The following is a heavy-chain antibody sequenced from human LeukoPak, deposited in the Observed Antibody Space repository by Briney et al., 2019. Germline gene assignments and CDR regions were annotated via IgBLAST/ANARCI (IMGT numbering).Heavy chain of an antibody. J-gene: IGHJ6*04. D-gene: IGHD3-10*02. V-gene: IGHV3-48*03. CDR1: GFTFSSYE. CDR2: ISSSGSTI. Sequence: PGGSLRLSCAASGFTFSSYEMNWVRQAPGKGLEWVSYISSSGSTIYYADSVKGRFTISRDSAKNSLYLQMNSLRAEDTAVYYCAELGITMIGGVWGEGTTVTISS. CDR3: AELGITMIGGV.